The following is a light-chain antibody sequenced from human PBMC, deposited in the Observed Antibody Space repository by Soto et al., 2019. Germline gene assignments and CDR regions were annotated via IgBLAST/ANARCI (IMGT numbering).Light chain of an antibody. CDR2: DAT. V-gene: IGLV2-14*01. J-gene: IGLJ2*01. CDR3: SSYTRSTTI. CDR1: SSDY. Sequence: QSVLAQPASVSGSPGQSVTISCTGTSSDYVSWYQQCPGKAPRLLIYDATNRPSGVSDRFSGSKSGNTASLTISGLQAEDEADYYCSSYTRSTTILGGGTKLTVL.